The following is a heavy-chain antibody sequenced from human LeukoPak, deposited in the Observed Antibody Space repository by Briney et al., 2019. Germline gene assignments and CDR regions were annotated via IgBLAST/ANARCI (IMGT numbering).Heavy chain of an antibody. CDR1: GFTFSSYA. CDR3: AKDGEEGCSYGLFDY. J-gene: IGHJ4*02. V-gene: IGHV3-23*01. CDR2: ISGSGGST. Sequence: GGSLRLSCAASGFTFSSYAMSWVRQAPGKRLEWVSAISGSGGSTYYADSVKGRFTISRDNSKNTLYLQMNSLRAEDTAVYYCAKDGEEGCSYGLFDYWGQGTLVTVSS. D-gene: IGHD5-18*01.